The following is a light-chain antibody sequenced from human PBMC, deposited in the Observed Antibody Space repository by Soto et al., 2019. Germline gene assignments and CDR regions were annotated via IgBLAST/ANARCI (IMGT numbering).Light chain of an antibody. J-gene: IGKJ4*01. CDR3: HQRRDWPLT. CDR1: QSVNIY. Sequence: EIVLTQSPATLSLSPGERATLSCRASQSVNIYLAWYQQKPGQAPRLLIYDASNRATDIPARFSGGGSGTDFTLTISRLEPEDFAVYYCHQRRDWPLTFGGGTKVEIK. CDR2: DAS. V-gene: IGKV3-11*01.